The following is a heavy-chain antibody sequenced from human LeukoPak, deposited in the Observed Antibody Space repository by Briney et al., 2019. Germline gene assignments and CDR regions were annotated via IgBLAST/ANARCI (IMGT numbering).Heavy chain of an antibody. CDR1: GGSISSYY. CDR3: ARVNHLPSMVRGVLDY. Sequence: SETLSLTCTVSGGSISSYYWSWIRQPPGKGLEWIGYIYYSGSTNYNPSLKSRVTISVDTSKNQFSLKLSSVTAADTAVYYCARVNHLPSMVRGVLDYWGQETLVTVSS. D-gene: IGHD3-10*01. J-gene: IGHJ4*02. V-gene: IGHV4-59*01. CDR2: IYYSGST.